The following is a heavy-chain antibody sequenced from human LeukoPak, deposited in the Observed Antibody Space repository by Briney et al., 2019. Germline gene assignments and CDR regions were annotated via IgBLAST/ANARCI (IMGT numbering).Heavy chain of an antibody. D-gene: IGHD3-3*02. Sequence: ASVKVSCKASGYTFRQYSISWVRQAPGKGLEWMGWVSPSHNTRVYAQEFQGRVTMTADTNTNTVSMELRSLRSDDTAVYFCARDYILPLETDNGDGFAIWGQGTVVTVSS. J-gene: IGHJ3*02. CDR2: VSPSHNTR. CDR1: GYTFRQYS. CDR3: ARDYILPLETDNGDGFAI. V-gene: IGHV1-18*01.